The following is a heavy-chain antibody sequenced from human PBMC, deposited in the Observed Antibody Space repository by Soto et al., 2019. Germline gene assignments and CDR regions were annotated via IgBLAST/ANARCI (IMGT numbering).Heavy chain of an antibody. Sequence: GGSLRLSCAASGFTFSSYAMHWVRQAPGKGLEWVAVISYDGSNKYYADSVKGRFTISRDNSKNTLYLQMNSLRAEDTAVYYCARDQDIVVVVAAYFDYWGQGTLVTVSS. CDR3: ARDQDIVVVVAAYFDY. CDR2: ISYDGSNK. CDR1: GFTFSSYA. V-gene: IGHV3-30-3*01. J-gene: IGHJ4*02. D-gene: IGHD2-15*01.